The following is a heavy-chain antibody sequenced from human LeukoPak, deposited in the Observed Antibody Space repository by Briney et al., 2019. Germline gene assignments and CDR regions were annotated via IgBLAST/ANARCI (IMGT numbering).Heavy chain of an antibody. J-gene: IGHJ4*02. V-gene: IGHV3-30*03. CDR1: GFTFSSYG. CDR2: ISYDGSNK. Sequence: PGRSLRLSCAASGFTFSSYGMHWVRQAPGKGLEWVAVISYDGSNKYYADSVKGRFTISRDNSKNTLYLQMNSLRAEDTAVYYCARDSSLVNFDYWGQGTLVTVSS. D-gene: IGHD6-13*01. CDR3: ARDSSLVNFDY.